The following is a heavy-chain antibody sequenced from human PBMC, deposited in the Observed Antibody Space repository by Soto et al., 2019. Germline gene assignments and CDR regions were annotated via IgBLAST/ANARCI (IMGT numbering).Heavy chain of an antibody. Sequence: QVQLVQSGAELRKPGSSVRVSCTSSGGPFNTFAINWVRQAPGQGLEWMGGIIPLSGTTNYAQNFQGRVTISADGTTSTVFMDLTNLRSDDTAVYFCARDYQDQSVLRFLRWFAYWGQGTLVTVSS. J-gene: IGHJ4*02. CDR2: IIPLSGTT. V-gene: IGHV1-69*01. CDR3: ARDYQDQSVLRFLRWFAY. CDR1: GGPFNTFA. D-gene: IGHD3-3*01.